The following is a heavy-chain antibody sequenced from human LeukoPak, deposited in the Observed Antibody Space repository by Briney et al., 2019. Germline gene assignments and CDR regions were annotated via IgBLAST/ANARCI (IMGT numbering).Heavy chain of an antibody. D-gene: IGHD2-2*01. Sequence: PGGSLRLSCAASGFTFSSYGMHWVRQAPGKGLEWVAVISYDGSNKYYADSVKGRFTISRDNSKNTLYLQMNSLRAEDTAVYYCARGWAGFYCSSTSCWDYFGYWGQGTLVTVSS. V-gene: IGHV3-30*19. CDR3: ARGWAGFYCSSTSCWDYFGY. CDR1: GFTFSSYG. J-gene: IGHJ4*02. CDR2: ISYDGSNK.